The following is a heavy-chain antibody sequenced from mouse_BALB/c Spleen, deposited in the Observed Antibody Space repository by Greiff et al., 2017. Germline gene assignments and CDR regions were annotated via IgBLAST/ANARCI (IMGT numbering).Heavy chain of an antibody. D-gene: IGHD1-1*01. CDR3: ASLLPPYFDY. J-gene: IGHJ2*01. Sequence: VQLQQSGAELVRPGSSVKISCKASGYAFSSYWMNWVKQRPGQGLEWIGQIYPGDGDTNYNGKFKGKATLTADKSSSTAYMQLSSLTSEDSAVYFCASLLPPYFDYWGQGTTLTVSS. CDR1: GYAFSSYW. CDR2: IYPGDGDT. V-gene: IGHV1-80*01.